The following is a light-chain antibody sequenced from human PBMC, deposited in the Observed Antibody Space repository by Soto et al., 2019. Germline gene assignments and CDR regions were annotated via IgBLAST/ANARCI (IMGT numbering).Light chain of an antibody. CDR2: HAS. Sequence: EIVMTQSPATLSVSPGERATLSCRASQNVNNNVAWYQQKPGQVPRLLIYHASTGATGIPARFSGSGSGTELTLTISSVQSEDFAVYYCQQYNAWPLTFGGGTKVEIK. CDR1: QNVNNN. J-gene: IGKJ4*01. CDR3: QQYNAWPLT. V-gene: IGKV3-15*01.